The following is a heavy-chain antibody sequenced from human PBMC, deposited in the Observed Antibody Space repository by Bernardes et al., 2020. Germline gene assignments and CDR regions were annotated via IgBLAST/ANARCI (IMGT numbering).Heavy chain of an antibody. Sequence: SETLSLTRTVSGGSVSSGSYYWSWIRQPPGKGLEWIGYIYYSGSTNYNPSLKSRVTISVDTSKNQFSLKLSSVTAADTAVYYCARDPGYCSGGSCFGRNWFDPWGQGTLVTVSS. D-gene: IGHD2-15*01. J-gene: IGHJ5*02. CDR3: ARDPGYCSGGSCFGRNWFDP. CDR2: IYYSGST. CDR1: GGSVSSGSYY. V-gene: IGHV4-61*01.